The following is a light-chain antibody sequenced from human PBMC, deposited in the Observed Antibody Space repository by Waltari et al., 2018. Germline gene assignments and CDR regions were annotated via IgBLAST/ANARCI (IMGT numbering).Light chain of an antibody. Sequence: DIQMTQSPSSLSASVGDRVTITCRASQNIDKYVSWYQHKPGKAPYLLIPSASTLQSNVPSRFSGSGSGTEFTLIINSLQPEDFGTYFCQQCYGLPYTFGQGTKVEI. CDR3: QQCYGLPYT. J-gene: IGKJ2*01. CDR1: QNIDKY. CDR2: SAS. V-gene: IGKV1-39*01.